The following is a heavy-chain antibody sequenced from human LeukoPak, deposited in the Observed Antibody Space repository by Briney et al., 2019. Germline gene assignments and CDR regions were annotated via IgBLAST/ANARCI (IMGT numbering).Heavy chain of an antibody. V-gene: IGHV3-48*03. D-gene: IGHD3-22*01. Sequence: PGGSLRLSCAASGFAFSTYEMNWVRQAPGKGLEWISIISHEGNNTNYADSVEGRFTISRDNAKNSVYLQMNSLRAEDTAVYYCAAFYYNSNPKAVWGQGTMVTVSS. CDR3: AAFYYNSNPKAV. CDR2: ISHEGNNT. J-gene: IGHJ3*01. CDR1: GFAFSTYE.